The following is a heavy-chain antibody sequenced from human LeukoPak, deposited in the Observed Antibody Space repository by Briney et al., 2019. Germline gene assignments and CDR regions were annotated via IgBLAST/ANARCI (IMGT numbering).Heavy chain of an antibody. V-gene: IGHV3-21*01. CDR2: ISSSSSYI. Sequence: GGSLRLSCAASGFTFSSYSMNWVRQAPGKGLEWVSSISSSSSYIYYADSVKGRFTISRDNAKNSLYLQMNSLRAEDTAVYYCAAASGHDAFDIWGQGTMVTVSS. D-gene: IGHD2-15*01. CDR1: GFTFSSYS. J-gene: IGHJ3*02. CDR3: AAASGHDAFDI.